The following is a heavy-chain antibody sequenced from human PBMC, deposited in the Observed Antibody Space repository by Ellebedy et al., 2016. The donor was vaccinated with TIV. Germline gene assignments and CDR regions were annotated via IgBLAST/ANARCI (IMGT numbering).Heavy chain of an antibody. CDR1: GFIFSEYA. J-gene: IGHJ6*02. V-gene: IGHV3-30-3*01. Sequence: GESLKISCAASGFIFSEYAMHWVRQAPGKGLEWVASISYDGGNKYYVDSVKGRFTISRDKSKNTLYLQMDSLRAEDTAVYYCARHTWYSSTWYRGGMDVWGQGTTVTVSS. CDR2: ISYDGGNK. D-gene: IGHD6-13*01. CDR3: ARHTWYSSTWYRGGMDV.